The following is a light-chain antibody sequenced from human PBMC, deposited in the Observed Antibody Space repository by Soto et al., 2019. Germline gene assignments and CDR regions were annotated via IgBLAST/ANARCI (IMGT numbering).Light chain of an antibody. CDR2: LNSDGSH. V-gene: IGLV4-69*01. J-gene: IGLJ2*01. CDR1: SGHSSYA. CDR3: QTWGTGIVV. Sequence: QSVLTQSPSASASLGASVKLTCTLSSGHSSYAIAWHQQQPEKGPRYLMKLNSDGSHSKGDGIPDRFSGSSSGAERYLTISSPQSEDEPDYCCQTWGTGIVVFGGGTKLTVL.